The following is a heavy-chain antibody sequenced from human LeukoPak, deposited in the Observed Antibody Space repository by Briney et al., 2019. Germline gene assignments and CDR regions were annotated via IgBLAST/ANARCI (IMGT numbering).Heavy chain of an antibody. D-gene: IGHD3-22*01. CDR3: ARNGYYDSSGYWRAFDI. J-gene: IGHJ3*02. CDR2: ISYDGSNK. Sequence: GGSLRLSCAASGFTFSSYAMHWVRQAPGKGLEWVAVISYDGSNKYYADSVKGRFTISRDNSKNTLYLQMNSLRAEDTAGYYCARNGYYDSSGYWRAFDIWGQGTMVTVSS. V-gene: IGHV3-30*04. CDR1: GFTFSSYA.